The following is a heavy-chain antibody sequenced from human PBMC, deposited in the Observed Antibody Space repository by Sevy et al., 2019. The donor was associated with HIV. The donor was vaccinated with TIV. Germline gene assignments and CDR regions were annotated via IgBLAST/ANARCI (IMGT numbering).Heavy chain of an antibody. V-gene: IGHV3-74*01. CDR3: TRERPSPGGIDYYYGMDV. Sequence: GGSLRLSCAASGFTFSDYWMHWVRQGPDKGLAWVSRIYIDGRTTNYADSVKGRFTISRDNAKNTLYLQMNSLRAEDTAVYYCTRERPSPGGIDYYYGMDVWGQGTAVTVSS. CDR2: IYIDGRTT. CDR1: GFTFSDYW. J-gene: IGHJ6*02. D-gene: IGHD3-16*01.